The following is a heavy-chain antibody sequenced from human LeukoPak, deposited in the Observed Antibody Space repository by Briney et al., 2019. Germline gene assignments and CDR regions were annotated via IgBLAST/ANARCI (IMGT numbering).Heavy chain of an antibody. CDR1: GGSISSYY. Sequence: SETLSLTCTVSGGSISSYYWSWIRQPPGKGLEWIGYIYYSGSTNYNPSLKSRVTISADTSKNQFSLKLSSVTAADTAVYYCARGTDCSGGDNCYSPSAFDIWGQGTMVTVSS. CDR3: ARGTDCSGGDNCYSPSAFDI. J-gene: IGHJ3*02. D-gene: IGHD2-15*01. CDR2: IYYSGST. V-gene: IGHV4-59*08.